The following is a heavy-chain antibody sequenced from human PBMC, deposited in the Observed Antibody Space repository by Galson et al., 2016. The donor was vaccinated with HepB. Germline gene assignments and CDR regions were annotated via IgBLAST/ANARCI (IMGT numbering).Heavy chain of an antibody. CDR2: ISFEGSNK. D-gene: IGHD3-16*01. V-gene: IGHV3-33*01. CDR3: ARRDSVSPSSPFDY. J-gene: IGHJ4*02. CDR1: GFSFSTYG. Sequence: SLRLSCAASGFSFSTYGMHWVRQAPGKGLEWVAIISFEGSNKFYADSVKGRFTISRDNSKNTLFLQMNSLRADDTGVYYCARRDSVSPSSPFDYWGQGTLVTVSS.